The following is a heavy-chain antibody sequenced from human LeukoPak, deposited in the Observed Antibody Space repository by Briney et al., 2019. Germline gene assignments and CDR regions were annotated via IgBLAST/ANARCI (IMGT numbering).Heavy chain of an antibody. D-gene: IGHD4-17*01. J-gene: IGHJ6*03. CDR1: GYTFTSNY. Sequence: GASVKVSCKAFGYTFTSNYMHWVRQAPGQGPEWMGVISPSGGSTTYAQKFQGRVTLTRDMSTSTDYLELSSLRSEDTAVYYCARGPPGDYVYYYYMDVWGKGTTVTVSS. CDR3: ARGPPGDYVYYYYMDV. CDR2: ISPSGGST. V-gene: IGHV1-46*01.